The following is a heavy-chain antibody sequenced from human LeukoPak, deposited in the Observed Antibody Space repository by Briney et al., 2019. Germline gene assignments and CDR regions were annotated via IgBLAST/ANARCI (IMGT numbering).Heavy chain of an antibody. CDR2: IHSSGST. CDR3: ARGRNWNHYGDYLRLLY. D-gene: IGHD4-17*01. J-gene: IGHJ4*02. CDR1: DGSISSYY. V-gene: IGHV4-4*09. Sequence: EASETLSLTCSVSDGSISSYYWSWIRQPPGKGLEWIGYIHSSGSTHYNPSLKSRVTTSLDTSKNQFSLKLSSVTAADTAVYYCARGRNWNHYGDYLRLLYWGQGTLVTVSS.